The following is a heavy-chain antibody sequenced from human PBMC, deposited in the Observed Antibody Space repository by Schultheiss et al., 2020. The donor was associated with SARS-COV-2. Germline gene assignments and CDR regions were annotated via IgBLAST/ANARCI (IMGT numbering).Heavy chain of an antibody. Sequence: GGSLRLSCAASGFTFSSYAMHWVRQAPGKGLGWVAVISYDGSNKYYADSVKGRFTISRDNSKNTLYLQMNSLRAEDTAVYYCARDSGRYSSGWYYYGMDVWGQGTTVTVSS. D-gene: IGHD6-19*01. CDR1: GFTFSSYA. CDR3: ARDSGRYSSGWYYYGMDV. J-gene: IGHJ6*02. CDR2: ISYDGSNK. V-gene: IGHV3-30*04.